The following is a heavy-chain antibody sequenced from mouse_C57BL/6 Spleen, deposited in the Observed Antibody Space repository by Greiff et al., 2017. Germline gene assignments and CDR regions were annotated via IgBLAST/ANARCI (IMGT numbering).Heavy chain of an antibody. CDR1: GYAFSSSW. CDR2: IYPGDGDT. D-gene: IGHD2-4*01. J-gene: IGHJ4*01. Sequence: QVQLKESGPELVKPGASVKISCKASGYAFSSSWMNWVKQRPGKGLEWIGRIYPGDGDTNYNGKFKGKATLTADKSSSTAYMQLSSLTSEDSAVYFCARDDYPYYYAMDYWGQGTSVTVSS. CDR3: ARDDYPYYYAMDY. V-gene: IGHV1-82*01.